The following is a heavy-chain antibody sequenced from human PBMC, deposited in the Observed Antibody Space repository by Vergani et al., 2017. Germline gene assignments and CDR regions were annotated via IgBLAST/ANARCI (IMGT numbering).Heavy chain of an antibody. Sequence: QITLKESGPTLVKPTQTLTLTCTFSGFSLSTSGVGVGWIRQPPGKALEWLARIDWDDDKYYTTSLKTRLTISKDTTKNQVVLRMTNMDPVDTATYYCARTSHYDQKMDVWGQGTTVTVSS. CDR3: ARTSHYDQKMDV. V-gene: IGHV2-70*12. D-gene: IGHD3-3*01. J-gene: IGHJ6*02. CDR2: IDWDDDK. CDR1: GFSLSTSGVG.